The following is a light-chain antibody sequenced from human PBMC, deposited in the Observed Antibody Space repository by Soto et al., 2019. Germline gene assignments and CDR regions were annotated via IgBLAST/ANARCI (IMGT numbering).Light chain of an antibody. CDR1: NSNIGAVYD. V-gene: IGLV1-40*01. Sequence: QSVLTQPPSVAWARGQRVTMFCTGSNSNIGAVYDVRCYQQLPGTAPKLLIYGSSNRPPRVPDRFSGSKSGTSAYMTITGLQAEDEADYSCSSSAGSNNFPYLFGTGTKVTVL. J-gene: IGLJ1*01. CDR3: SSSAGSNNFPYL. CDR2: GSS.